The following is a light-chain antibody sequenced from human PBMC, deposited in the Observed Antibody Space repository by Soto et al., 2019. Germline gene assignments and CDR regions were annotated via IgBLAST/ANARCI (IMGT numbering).Light chain of an antibody. V-gene: IGKV1-5*01. Sequence: DIQMAQSPSTLSASVVERVNITFRASQSISSWLAWYQQVPGQAPYLLIYPASTLQSGVPSRFSGSGSGTDFTFTISSLQPEDIATYYCQQYDNLLLTFGGGTKVDIK. J-gene: IGKJ4*01. CDR1: QSISSW. CDR2: PAS. CDR3: QQYDNLLLT.